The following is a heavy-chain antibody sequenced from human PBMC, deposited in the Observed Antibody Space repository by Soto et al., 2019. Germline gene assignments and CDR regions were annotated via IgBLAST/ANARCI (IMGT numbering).Heavy chain of an antibody. V-gene: IGHV4-59*01. D-gene: IGHD6-6*01. CDR1: DDSSSSYK. CDR2: IYYSGST. Sequence: SETLSLTCTVSDDSSSSYKWSWIRQPPGKGLEWIGYIYYSGSTNYNPSLKSRVTISVDTSKNQFSLKLSPVTAADTAVYYCAREVSYYFDYWGQGTLVTVSS. CDR3: AREVSYYFDY. J-gene: IGHJ4*02.